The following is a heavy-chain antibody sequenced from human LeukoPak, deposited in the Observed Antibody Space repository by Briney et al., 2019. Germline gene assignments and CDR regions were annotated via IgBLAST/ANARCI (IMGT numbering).Heavy chain of an antibody. CDR2: IYYTGST. CDR1: GGSISSYY. V-gene: IGHV4-59*01. Sequence: SETLSLTCTVSGGSISSYYWSWIRQPPGRGLEWIGYIYYTGSTNYNPSLKSRVTISVDTSKNQFSLKLSSVSAADTAVYYCARADGYKFDYWGQGTLVTVSS. CDR3: ARADGYKFDY. D-gene: IGHD5-24*01. J-gene: IGHJ4*02.